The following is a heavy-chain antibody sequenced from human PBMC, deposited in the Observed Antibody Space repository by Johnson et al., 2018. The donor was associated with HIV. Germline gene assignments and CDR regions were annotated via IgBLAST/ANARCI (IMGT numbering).Heavy chain of an antibody. CDR2: TYSGGST. CDR1: GFNVSTNN. J-gene: IGHJ3*01. D-gene: IGHD1-1*01. CDR3: ARAKVNWTQGDAFDV. V-gene: IGHV3-53*01. Sequence: VQPVESGGGLIQPEGSPGLSCAASGFNVSTNNMNWVRQAPGKGLEWVSVTYSGGSTYYADSLKGRFNISRDISKNTLYLEMYSLRADDTAVYYCARAKVNWTQGDAFDVWGQGTMVTVAS.